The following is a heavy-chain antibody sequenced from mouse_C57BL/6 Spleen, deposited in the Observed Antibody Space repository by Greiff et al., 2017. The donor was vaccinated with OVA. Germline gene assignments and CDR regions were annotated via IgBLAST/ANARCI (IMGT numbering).Heavy chain of an antibody. J-gene: IGHJ4*01. CDR3: ARMAHYYGSSPYAMDY. CDR1: GYTFTSYW. Sequence: VQLQQPGAELVRPGSSVKLSCKASGYTFTSYWMHWVKQRPIQGLEWIGNIDPSDSETHYNQKFKDKATLTVDKSSSTAYMQLSSLTSEDSAVYYCARMAHYYGSSPYAMDYWGQRTSVTVSS. D-gene: IGHD1-1*01. V-gene: IGHV1-52*01. CDR2: IDPSDSET.